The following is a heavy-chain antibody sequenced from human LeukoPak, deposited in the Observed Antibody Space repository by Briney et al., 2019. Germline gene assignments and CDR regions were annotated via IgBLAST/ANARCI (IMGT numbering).Heavy chain of an antibody. V-gene: IGHV4-59*01. CDR2: IYYSGTT. D-gene: IGHD3-10*01. CDR1: GGSISSYY. Sequence: SETLSLTCTVSGGSISSYYWNWIRQPPGKGLEWIGYIYYSGTTNYNPSLKSRVSMSVDTSKNQFSLKLSSVTAADTAVYYCPREGKITMVRGVIRYYYMDVWGKGTTVTISS. CDR3: PREGKITMVRGVIRYYYMDV. J-gene: IGHJ6*03.